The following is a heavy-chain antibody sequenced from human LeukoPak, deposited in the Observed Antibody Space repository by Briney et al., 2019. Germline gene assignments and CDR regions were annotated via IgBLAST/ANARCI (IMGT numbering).Heavy chain of an antibody. CDR3: AKVPYGSGSSFDY. CDR1: GFTFSGFW. Sequence: GGSLRLSCAASGFTFSGFWMHWVRQAPGKGLVWVSCISFDGSDATYADSVKGRFTISRENAKNSLYLQMNSLRAEDTAVYYCAKVPYGSGSSFDYWGQGTLVTVSS. V-gene: IGHV3-74*01. CDR2: ISFDGSDA. J-gene: IGHJ4*02. D-gene: IGHD3-10*01.